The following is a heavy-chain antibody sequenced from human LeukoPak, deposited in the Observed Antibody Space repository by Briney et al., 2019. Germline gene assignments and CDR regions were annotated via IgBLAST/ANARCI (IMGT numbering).Heavy chain of an antibody. CDR3: AKQAMAYYFDY. CDR1: GFTFSGYW. Sequence: GGSLRLSCAASGFTFSGYWMYWVRQAPGKGLEWVSAISGSGGSTYYADSVKGRFTISRDNSKNTLYLQMNSLRAEDTAVYYCAKQAMAYYFDYWGQGTLVTVSS. CDR2: ISGSGGST. V-gene: IGHV3-23*01. D-gene: IGHD5-18*01. J-gene: IGHJ4*02.